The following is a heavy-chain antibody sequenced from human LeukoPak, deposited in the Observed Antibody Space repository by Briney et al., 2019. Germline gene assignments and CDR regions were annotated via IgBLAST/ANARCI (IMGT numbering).Heavy chain of an antibody. Sequence: PGGSLRLSCAASGFSFSSYEMNWVRQAPGKGLEWISYISASGTLTHYADSVKGRFTISRDNSKNTLYLQMNSLRAEDTAVYYCAKENGPYTSEWFGELFYYYYYYMDVWGKGTTVTISS. CDR2: ISASGTLT. J-gene: IGHJ6*03. CDR3: AKENGPYTSEWFGELFYYYYYYMDV. CDR1: GFSFSSYE. V-gene: IGHV3-23*01. D-gene: IGHD3-10*01.